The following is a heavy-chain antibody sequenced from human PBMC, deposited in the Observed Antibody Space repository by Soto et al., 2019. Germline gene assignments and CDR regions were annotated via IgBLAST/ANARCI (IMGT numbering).Heavy chain of an antibody. V-gene: IGHV3-33*01. D-gene: IGHD3-22*01. Sequence: GGSLRLSCAASGFTFSSYGMHWVRQAPGKGLEWVAVIWYDGSNKYYADSVKGRFTISRDNSKNTLYLQMNSLRAEDTAVYYCARDSAARYYYDSSGYYPDAFDIWGQGTMVTLS. CDR3: ARDSAARYYYDSSGYYPDAFDI. CDR2: IWYDGSNK. J-gene: IGHJ3*02. CDR1: GFTFSSYG.